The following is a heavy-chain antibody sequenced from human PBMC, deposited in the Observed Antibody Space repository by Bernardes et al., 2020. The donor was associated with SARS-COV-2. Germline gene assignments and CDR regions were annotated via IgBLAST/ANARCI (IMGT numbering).Heavy chain of an antibody. CDR1: GYRFTRYW. J-gene: IGHJ4*03. CDR2: IHPGDSAT. V-gene: IGHV5-51*01. Sequence: GASLKTSCKGSGYRFTRYWIGWVRPMPGKGLEWLGIIHPGDSATRYSPSFQGQVTTSADKSISTAYMELSSLRSEDKAVYYCARANVRGLGLELVSKCYFVYWGQGTLVTVSS. CDR3: ARANVRGLGLELVSKCYFVY. D-gene: IGHD1-7*01.